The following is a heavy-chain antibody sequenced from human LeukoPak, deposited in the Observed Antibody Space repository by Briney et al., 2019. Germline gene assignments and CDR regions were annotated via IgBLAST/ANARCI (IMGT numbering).Heavy chain of an antibody. CDR1: GGSVSSGSYY. J-gene: IGHJ5*02. Sequence: PSETLSLTCTVSGGSVSSGSYYWSWIRQPPGKGLEWIGYIYYSGSTNYNPSLKSRVTISVDTSKNQFSLKLSSVTAADTAVYYCARVHGDLGGYWFDPWGQGTLVTVSS. D-gene: IGHD4-17*01. CDR3: ARVHGDLGGYWFDP. CDR2: IYYSGST. V-gene: IGHV4-61*01.